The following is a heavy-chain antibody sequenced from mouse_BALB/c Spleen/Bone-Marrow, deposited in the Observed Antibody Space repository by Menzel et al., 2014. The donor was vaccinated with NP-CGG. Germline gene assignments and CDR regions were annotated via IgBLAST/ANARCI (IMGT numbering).Heavy chain of an antibody. J-gene: IGHJ3*01. D-gene: IGHD2-3*01. V-gene: IGHV5-12*02. Sequence: EVQLVESGGGLVQPGGSLKLSCATSGFTFSDYYMYWVHQTPEKRLEWVAYISNGGGSTYYPDTVKGRFTISRDNAKNTLYLQMSRLKSEDTAMYYCARHDGYRTWFAYWGQGTLVTVSA. CDR3: ARHDGYRTWFAY. CDR2: ISNGGGST. CDR1: GFTFSDYY.